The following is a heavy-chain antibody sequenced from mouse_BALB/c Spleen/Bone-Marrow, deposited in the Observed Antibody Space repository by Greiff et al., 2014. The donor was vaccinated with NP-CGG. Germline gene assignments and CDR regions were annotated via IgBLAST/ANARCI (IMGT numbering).Heavy chain of an antibody. CDR1: GFNIKDTY. D-gene: IGHD4-1*01. CDR3: ARWEYYAMDY. Sequence: EVKLMESGAELVKPGASVKLSCTASGFNIKDTYMHWVKQRSEQGLEWIGRIDPANGNTKYDPKFQGKATITADTSSNTAYLQLSSLTSEDTAVYYCARWEYYAMDYWGQGTSVTVSS. V-gene: IGHV14-3*02. CDR2: IDPANGNT. J-gene: IGHJ4*01.